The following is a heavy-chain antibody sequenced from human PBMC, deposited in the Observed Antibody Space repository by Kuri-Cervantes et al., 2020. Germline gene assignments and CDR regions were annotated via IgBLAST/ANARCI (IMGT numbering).Heavy chain of an antibody. J-gene: IGHJ4*02. CDR3: TTGPTYQLLIIHGW. CDR1: GFDFSSHW. Sequence: GESLKISCAASGFDFSSHWMSWVRQAPGKGLEWVSYISSSGSTIYYADSVKGRFTISRDNAKNSLYLQMNSLRAEDTAVYYCTTGPTYQLLIIHGWWGQGTLVTVSS. CDR2: ISSSGSTI. V-gene: IGHV3-11*04. D-gene: IGHD2-2*01.